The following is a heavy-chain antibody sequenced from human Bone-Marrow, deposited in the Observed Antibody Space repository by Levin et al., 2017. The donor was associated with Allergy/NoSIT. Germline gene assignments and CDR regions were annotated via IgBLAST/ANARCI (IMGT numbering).Heavy chain of an antibody. CDR3: SREAASSGWYDKLDY. Sequence: GASVKVSCKASGFTFSGYYIHWIRQAPRHGLEWMGWINPDSGGTSYAQNFQGRVTMTRDTSISPAYMELSRLTSDDTAVYYCSREAASSGWYDKLDYWGQGTLVTVSS. CDR2: INPDSGGT. CDR1: GFTFSGYY. J-gene: IGHJ4*02. D-gene: IGHD6-19*01. V-gene: IGHV1-2*02.